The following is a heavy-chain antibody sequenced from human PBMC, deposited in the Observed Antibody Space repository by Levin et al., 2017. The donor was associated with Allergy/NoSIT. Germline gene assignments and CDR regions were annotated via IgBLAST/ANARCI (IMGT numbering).Heavy chain of an antibody. CDR2: IWYDGSNK. D-gene: IGHD5-12*01. CDR1: GFTFSSYG. CDR3: ARVESLYSGYDVFDP. Sequence: GESLKISCAASGFTFSSYGMHWVRQAPGKGLEWVAVIWYDGSNKYYADSVKGRFTISRDNSKNTLYLQMNSLRAEDTAVYYCARVESLYSGYDVFDPWGQGTLVTVSS. V-gene: IGHV3-33*01. J-gene: IGHJ5*02.